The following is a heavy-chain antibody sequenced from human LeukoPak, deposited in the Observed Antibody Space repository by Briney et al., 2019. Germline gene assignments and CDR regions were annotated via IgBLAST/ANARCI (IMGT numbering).Heavy chain of an antibody. Sequence: KPSETLSLTCAVYGGSFSGYYWSWIRQPPGKGLEWIGEINHSGSTNYNPSLKSRVTISVDTSKNQFSLKLSSVTAADTAVYYCARGHYDYVWGSYRYKRQDAFDIWGQGTMVTVSS. J-gene: IGHJ3*02. CDR3: ARGHYDYVWGSYRYKRQDAFDI. V-gene: IGHV4-34*01. D-gene: IGHD3-16*02. CDR1: GGSFSGYY. CDR2: INHSGST.